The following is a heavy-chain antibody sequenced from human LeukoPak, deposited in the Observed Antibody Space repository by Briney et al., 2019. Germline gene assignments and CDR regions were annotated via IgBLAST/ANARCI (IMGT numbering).Heavy chain of an antibody. D-gene: IGHD3/OR15-3a*01. CDR2: VTWNSGII. CDR1: GFTLDDYA. CDR3: AKGTRSGRVYRVSDH. J-gene: IGHJ4*02. V-gene: IGHV3-9*01. Sequence: PGRSLRLSCAVSGFTLDDYAKLCLRQAPGKGLEWVSGVTWNSGIIVYADSVKGRFTVSRDDARNALLLEMPSLRGDDTALYYCAKGTRSGRVYRVSDHWVRGTLVSVSS.